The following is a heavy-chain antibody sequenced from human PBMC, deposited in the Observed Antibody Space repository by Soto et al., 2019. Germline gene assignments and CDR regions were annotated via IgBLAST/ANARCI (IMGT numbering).Heavy chain of an antibody. CDR2: IYYSGST. CDR3: ATNGWGDLRFLVY. Sequence: QVQLQESGPGLVKPSQTLSLTCTVSGGSISSGGYYWSWIRQHPGKGLEWIGYIYYSGSTYYNPSLKRRVTISVDTSKNQFSLKLSSVTAADTAVYYCATNGWGDLRFLVYWGQGTLVTVSS. J-gene: IGHJ4*02. D-gene: IGHD3-3*01. CDR1: GGSISSGGYY. V-gene: IGHV4-31*03.